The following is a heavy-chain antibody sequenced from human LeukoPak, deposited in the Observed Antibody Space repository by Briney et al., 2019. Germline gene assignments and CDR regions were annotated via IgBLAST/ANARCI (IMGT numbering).Heavy chain of an antibody. V-gene: IGHV1-2*04. J-gene: IGHJ6*02. D-gene: IGHD3-10*01. CDR3: ARDGGSGSYYYYGMDV. CDR2: INPNSGGT. Sequence: ASVKVSCKASGYTFNNHHMNWVRQAPGQGLEWMGWINPNSGGTNYAQKFQGWVTMTRDTSISTAYMELSRLRSDDTAVYYCARDGGSGSYYYYGMDVWGQGTTVTVSS. CDR1: GYTFNNHH.